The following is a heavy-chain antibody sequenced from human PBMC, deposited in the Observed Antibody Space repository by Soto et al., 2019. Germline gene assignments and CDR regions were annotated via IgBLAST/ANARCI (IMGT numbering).Heavy chain of an antibody. V-gene: IGHV3-30*18. CDR2: ISYDGSNK. J-gene: IGHJ5*02. Sequence: QAQLVESGGGVVQPGRSLRLSCAASGFTFSSYGMHWVRQAPGKGLEWGAVISYDGSNKYYADSVKGRFTIFRDNSKNTLYLQMNSLRAEDTDVYYCAKQTPGWFDPWGQGTLVTVSS. CDR3: AKQTPGWFDP. D-gene: IGHD2-15*01. CDR1: GFTFSSYG.